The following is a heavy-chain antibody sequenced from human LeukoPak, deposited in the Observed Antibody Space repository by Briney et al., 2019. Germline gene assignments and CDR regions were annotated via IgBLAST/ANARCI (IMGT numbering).Heavy chain of an antibody. CDR3: ARDSTWVLDY. CDR1: GFTLRSHW. V-gene: IGHV3-7*03. Sequence: GGSLRLSCTASGFTLRSHWMTWVRQSPGKGLEWVANIKEDGSVKYYVDSVKGRFTISRDNTKNELYLQMSSLRADDTAVYFCARDSTWVLDYWGQVTLISVSS. D-gene: IGHD1-26*01. J-gene: IGHJ4*02. CDR2: IKEDGSVK.